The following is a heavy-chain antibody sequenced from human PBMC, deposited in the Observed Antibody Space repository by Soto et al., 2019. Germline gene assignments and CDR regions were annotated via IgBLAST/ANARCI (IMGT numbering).Heavy chain of an antibody. J-gene: IGHJ4*02. D-gene: IGHD3-22*01. CDR3: ARAIGPTLFDY. V-gene: IGHV3-13*04. CDR1: GFTFSSYD. CDR2: IGTAGDT. Sequence: PGWSLRLSCSASGFTFSSYDMHLVRQGPGKGLEWVSAIGTAGDTNYAGSVKGRFTISRENAKNSLYLQMNSLRAGDTAIYFCARAIGPTLFDYWGKGTLVTVSS.